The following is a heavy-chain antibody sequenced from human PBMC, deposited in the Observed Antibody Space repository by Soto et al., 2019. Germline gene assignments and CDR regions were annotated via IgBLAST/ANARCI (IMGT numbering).Heavy chain of an antibody. J-gene: IGHJ5*01. D-gene: IGHD3-22*01. Sequence: ETLSLTCTISGDSFSNHYWTWIRQSPGKGLEWIGYIFHSGITDYNPSVKSRVTISIDKSRNLFSLNLTSVTAAGTAVYYCARDRYFYDSRGYYRTLDSWGQGTLVTVSS. CDR2: IFHSGIT. V-gene: IGHV4-59*11. CDR3: ARDRYFYDSRGYYRTLDS. CDR1: GDSFSNHY.